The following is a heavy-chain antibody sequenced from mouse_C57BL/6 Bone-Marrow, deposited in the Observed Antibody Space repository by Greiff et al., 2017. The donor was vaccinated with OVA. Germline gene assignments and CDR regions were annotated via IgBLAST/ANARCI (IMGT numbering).Heavy chain of an antibody. CDR3: AMEGYYMVIDY. CDR2: IYPSDSDT. Sequence: VQLQQPGAELVKPGASVKVSCKASGYTFTSYWMHWVKQRPGQGLEWIGRIYPSDSDTNYNQKFKGKATLTVDTSSSSAYMQLSSLTSEDSAVYYCAMEGYYMVIDYWGQGTTLTVSS. D-gene: IGHD2-12*01. V-gene: IGHV1-74*01. J-gene: IGHJ2*01. CDR1: GYTFTSYW.